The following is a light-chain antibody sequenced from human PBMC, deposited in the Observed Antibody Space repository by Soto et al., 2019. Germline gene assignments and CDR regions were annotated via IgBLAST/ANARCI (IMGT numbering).Light chain of an antibody. V-gene: IGKV3-20*01. J-gene: IGKJ2*01. CDR1: QTVSSSY. CDR3: QHYGSSPYT. Sequence: EIVLTQSPGTLSLSPGERATLSCRASQTVSSSYLAWYQQKPGQAPRLLIYAASTRATGIPDRFSGSGSGTDFTLPISRLAPEDFAVYYCQHYGSSPYTFGQGTKLEIK. CDR2: AAS.